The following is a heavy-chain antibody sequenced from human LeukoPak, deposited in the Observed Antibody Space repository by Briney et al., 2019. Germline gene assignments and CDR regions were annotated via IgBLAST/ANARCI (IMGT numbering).Heavy chain of an antibody. CDR1: GFTFSVYA. CDR2: ISNNGGRT. V-gene: IGHV3-64D*06. D-gene: IGHD2-15*01. CDR3: VRGYSFGPYGMDV. J-gene: IGHJ6*02. Sequence: GGSLRLSCSVSGFTFSVYAMHWVRQAPGKGLECVTLISNNGGRTYYADSVKGRFTISRDNSKNTLYLQMSSLRAEDTAVYLCVRGYSFGPYGMDVWGQGTTVTVSS.